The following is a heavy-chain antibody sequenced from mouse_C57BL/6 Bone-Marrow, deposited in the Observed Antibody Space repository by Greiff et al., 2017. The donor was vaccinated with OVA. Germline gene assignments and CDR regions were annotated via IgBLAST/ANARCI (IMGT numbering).Heavy chain of an antibody. J-gene: IGHJ3*01. CDR2: ISNGGGST. CDR1: GFTFSDYY. D-gene: IGHD2-1*01. V-gene: IGHV5-12*01. Sequence: EVQRVESGGGLVQPGGSLKLSCAASGFTFSDYYMYWVRQTPEKRLEWVAYISNGGGSTYYPDTVKGRFTISRDNAKNTLYLQMSRLKSEDTAMYYCARHDGIYGNYVWFAYWGQGTLVTVSA. CDR3: ARHDGIYGNYVWFAY.